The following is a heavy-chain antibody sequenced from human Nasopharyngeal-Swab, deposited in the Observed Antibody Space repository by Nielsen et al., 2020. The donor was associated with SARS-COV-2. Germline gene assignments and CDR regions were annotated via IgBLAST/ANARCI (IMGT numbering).Heavy chain of an antibody. D-gene: IGHD5-24*01. Sequence: GESLKISCATSGFNFTSYAMHWVRQAPGKGLQWVAFIWYDGSNKYYADSVRGRFTISRDNSKNTLSLQMNSLRAEDTAVYYCARDIQMGGMDVWGQGTTVTVSS. V-gene: IGHV3-33*01. CDR1: GFNFTSYA. J-gene: IGHJ6*02. CDR2: IWYDGSNK. CDR3: ARDIQMGGMDV.